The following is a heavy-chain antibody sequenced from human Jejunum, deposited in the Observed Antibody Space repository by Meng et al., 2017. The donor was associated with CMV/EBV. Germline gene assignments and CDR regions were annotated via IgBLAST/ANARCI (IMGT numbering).Heavy chain of an antibody. D-gene: IGHD3-10*01. CDR3: ARYYGSGALDY. V-gene: IGHV1-3*04. Sequence: SCKASGYTFTSYAIHWVRQAPGQRLDWLGWINTGNGNTEFLQNFQGRVTITMDTSASTVYMELSSLRSEDTAVYYCARYYGSGALDYWGQGTLVTVSS. CDR2: INTGNGNT. J-gene: IGHJ4*02. CDR1: GYTFTSYA.